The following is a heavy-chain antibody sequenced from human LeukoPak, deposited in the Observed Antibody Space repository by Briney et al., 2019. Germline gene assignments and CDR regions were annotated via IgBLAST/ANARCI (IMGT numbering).Heavy chain of an antibody. CDR1: GYTFTAYY. D-gene: IGHD5-18*01. J-gene: IGHJ4*02. CDR2: INPNSGGT. Sequence: ASVKVSCKASGYTFTAYYMHWVRQAPGQGLEWMGWINPNSGGTNYAQKFQGRVTMTRATSISTAYMYLNSLLSDDTAVYYCARDRSPAPGRSYGRGHFDYWGQGTLVTVSS. CDR3: ARDRSPAPGRSYGRGHFDY. V-gene: IGHV1-2*02.